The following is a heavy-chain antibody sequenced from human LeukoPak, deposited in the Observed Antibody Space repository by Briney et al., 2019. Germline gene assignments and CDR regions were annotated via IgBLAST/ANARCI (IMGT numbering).Heavy chain of an antibody. J-gene: IGHJ4*02. D-gene: IGHD3-16*02. CDR3: ARHGVGDYVWGSYRYTPFDY. CDR2: IYYSGST. V-gene: IGHV4-39*01. Sequence: SETLSLTCTVSGGSISSSSYCWGWLRQPPGKGLEGIGSIYYSGSTYYNPSLKSRVTISVHTSKNQLSLKLRSVTAADTAVYYCARHGVGDYVWGSYRYTPFDYWGQGTLVTVSS. CDR1: GGSISSSSYC.